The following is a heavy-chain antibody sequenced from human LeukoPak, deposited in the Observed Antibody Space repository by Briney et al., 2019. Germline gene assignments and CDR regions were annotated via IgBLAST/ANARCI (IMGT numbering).Heavy chain of an antibody. D-gene: IGHD6-13*01. V-gene: IGHV3-30*04. J-gene: IGHJ3*02. Sequence: GGSLRLSCAASGFTFSSYAMHWVRQAPGKGLEWVAVISYDGSNKCYADSVKGRFTISRDNSKNTLYLQVNSLRAEDTAVYYCARHLIAAAGNDAFDIWGQGTMVTVSS. CDR3: ARHLIAAAGNDAFDI. CDR2: ISYDGSNK. CDR1: GFTFSSYA.